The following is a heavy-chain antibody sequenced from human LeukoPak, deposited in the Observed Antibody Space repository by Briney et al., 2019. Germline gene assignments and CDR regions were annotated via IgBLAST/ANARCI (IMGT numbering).Heavy chain of an antibody. Sequence: SETLSLTCTVSGGSISSYYWSWIRQPPGKGLEWIGYIYYSGSTNYNPSLKSRVTISVDTSENQFSLKLSSVTAADTAVYYCARDYYDSSGYFDAFDIWGQGTMVTVSS. CDR2: IYYSGST. V-gene: IGHV4-59*01. J-gene: IGHJ3*02. CDR1: GGSISSYY. CDR3: ARDYYDSSGYFDAFDI. D-gene: IGHD3-22*01.